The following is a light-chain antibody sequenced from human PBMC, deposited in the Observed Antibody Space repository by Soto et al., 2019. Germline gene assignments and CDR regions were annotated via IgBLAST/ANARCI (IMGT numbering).Light chain of an antibody. J-gene: IGKJ1*01. CDR3: QQYYSTPRT. V-gene: IGKV4-1*01. Sequence: DILMTQSQESLAVSLGERATINCKSSQSVLYSSNNKNYLAWYQQKPGQPPKLLIYWASTRESGVPDRFSGSGSGTDFTLTISSLQAEDVAVYYCQQYYSTPRTFGQGTKVDIK. CDR1: QSVLYSSNNKNY. CDR2: WAS.